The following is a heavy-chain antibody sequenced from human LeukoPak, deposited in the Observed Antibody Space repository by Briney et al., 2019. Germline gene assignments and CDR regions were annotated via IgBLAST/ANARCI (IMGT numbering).Heavy chain of an antibody. CDR1: GFTYSNSG. CDR3: AKDHSIAAAGYYFDY. CDR2: ISYDGRNK. J-gene: IGHJ4*02. V-gene: IGHV3-30*18. D-gene: IGHD6-25*01. Sequence: PGRSLRLSCAASGFTYSNSGMHWVRQAPGKGLEWVAVISYDGRNKYYTDSVKGRFTISRDNSKNTVYLQMNSLRAEDTAVYYCAKDHSIAAAGYYFDYWGQGTLVTVSS.